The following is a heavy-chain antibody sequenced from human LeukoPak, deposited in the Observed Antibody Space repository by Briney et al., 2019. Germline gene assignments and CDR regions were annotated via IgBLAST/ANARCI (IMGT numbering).Heavy chain of an antibody. Sequence: KPGESLRLSCAASGFTFNNAWMTWVRQAPGKGLEWVGLIKNTVHGGTTASAAPVKGRFTISRDDSKNMLYLQMNNLKTEDTAVYYCSTVENCYNDTHFDYWGPGTLVTVSS. CDR3: STVENCYNDTHFDY. V-gene: IGHV3-15*01. CDR1: GFTFNNAW. CDR2: IKNTVHGGTT. J-gene: IGHJ4*02. D-gene: IGHD2-21*01.